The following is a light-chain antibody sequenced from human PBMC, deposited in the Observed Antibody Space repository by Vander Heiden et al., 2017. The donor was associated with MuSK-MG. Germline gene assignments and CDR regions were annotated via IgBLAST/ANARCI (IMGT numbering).Light chain of an antibody. CDR2: GAS. CDR3: QQDGSSPRT. Sequence: EIVLTQSPGTLSLSPGERATLSCRASQSVSNSYLAWYQQKPGQAPRLLIYGASSRATGIPDRFSGSGYGTDFTLNISRLEPEDLAVYYCQQDGSSPRTFGQGTKLEI. J-gene: IGKJ2*01. V-gene: IGKV3-20*01. CDR1: QSVSNSY.